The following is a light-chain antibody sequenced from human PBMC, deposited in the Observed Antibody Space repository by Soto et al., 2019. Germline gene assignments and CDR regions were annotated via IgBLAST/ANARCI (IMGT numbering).Light chain of an antibody. J-gene: IGLJ3*02. Sequence: QSALTQPPSASGSPGQSVTISCTGTSSDVGGYSFVSWYQQHPNTAPKLLIYEVSKRPSGVPDRFSASKSGNTASLTVSGLQAEDEAYYYCSSYGGSNNFWVFGGGTQLTVL. CDR2: EVS. CDR3: SSYGGSNNFWV. V-gene: IGLV2-8*01. CDR1: SSDVGGYSF.